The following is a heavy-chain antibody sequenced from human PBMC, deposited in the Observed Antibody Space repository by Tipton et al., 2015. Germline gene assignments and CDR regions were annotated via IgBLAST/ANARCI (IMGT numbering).Heavy chain of an antibody. CDR1: GFTVSSNY. CDR2: IYSGGST. Sequence: SLRLSCAASGFTVSSNYMSWVRQAPGKGLEWVSIIYSGGSTYYADSVKGRFTISRDNAKNSLYLQMNSLRVEDTAVYYCARDGSYYGVYFDYWGQGTLVTVSS. J-gene: IGHJ4*02. D-gene: IGHD1-26*01. CDR3: ARDGSYYGVYFDY. V-gene: IGHV3-53*01.